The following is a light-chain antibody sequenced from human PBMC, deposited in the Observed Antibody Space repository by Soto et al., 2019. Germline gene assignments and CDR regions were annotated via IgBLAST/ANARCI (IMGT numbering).Light chain of an antibody. CDR3: QQYHNYSPLP. CDR1: QNISRW. CDR2: KAS. Sequence: DVQVTQSPATLSAYVGDRVTITCRASQNISRWLAWYQQKPGKAPKFLIYKASGLEIGVPLRFSGSGSGTEFTLTISSLQPDDFATYYCQQYHNYSPLPFGGGTKVAIK. V-gene: IGKV1-5*03. J-gene: IGKJ4*01.